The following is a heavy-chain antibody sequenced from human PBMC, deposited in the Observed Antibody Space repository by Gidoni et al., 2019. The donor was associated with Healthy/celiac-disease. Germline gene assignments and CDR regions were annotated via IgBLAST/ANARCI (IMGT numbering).Heavy chain of an antibody. V-gene: IGHV3-30*03. J-gene: IGHJ4*02. CDR1: GFTFSSYG. D-gene: IGHD3-22*01. Sequence: VQLVESGGGVVQPGRSLRLSCAASGFTFSSYGMHWVRQAPGKGLEWVAVISYDGSNKYYADSVKGRFTISRDNSKNTLYLQMNSLRAEDTAVYYCATYDSSGYYYFDYWGQGTLVTVSS. CDR3: ATYDSSGYYYFDY. CDR2: ISYDGSNK.